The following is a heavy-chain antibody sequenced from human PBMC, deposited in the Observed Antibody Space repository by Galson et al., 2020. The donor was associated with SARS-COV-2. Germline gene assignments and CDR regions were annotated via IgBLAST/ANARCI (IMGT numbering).Heavy chain of an antibody. CDR3: ASGSYLFDY. V-gene: IGHV3-7*02. Sequence: QLGESLKISCAASGFTFSSYWMSWVRQAPGKGLEWVANIKQDGSEKYYVDSVKGRFTISRDNAKNSLYLQMNSLRAEDTAVYYCASGSYLFDYWGQGTLVTVSS. CDR2: IKQDGSEK. J-gene: IGHJ4*02. D-gene: IGHD1-26*01. CDR1: GFTFSSYW.